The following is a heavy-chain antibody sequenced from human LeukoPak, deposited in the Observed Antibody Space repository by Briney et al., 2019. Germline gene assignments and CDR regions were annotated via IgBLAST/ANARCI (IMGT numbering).Heavy chain of an antibody. J-gene: IGHJ6*02. D-gene: IGHD6-19*01. V-gene: IGHV4-30-2*01. CDR2: IYHSGST. CDR1: GGSISSGGYS. CDR3: ARGSRQWLASYGMDV. Sequence: PSQTLSLTCTASGGSISSGGYSWSWIRQPPGKGLEWIGYIYHSGSTYYNPSLKSRVTISVDRSKNQFSLKLSSVTAADTAVYYCARGSRQWLASYGMDVWGQGTTVTVSS.